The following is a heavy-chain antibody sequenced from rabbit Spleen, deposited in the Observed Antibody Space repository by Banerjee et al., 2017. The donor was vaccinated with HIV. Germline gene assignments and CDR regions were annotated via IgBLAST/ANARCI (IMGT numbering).Heavy chain of an antibody. Sequence: QEQLVESGGGLVQPEGSLTLTCTASGFSFSSSYWIYWVRQAPGKGLEWIGCFDAGDGDTYYASWAKGRFTISKTSSTTVTLQMTSLTVADTATYFCASSTSGYWDNFNLWGPGTLVTVS. D-gene: IGHD1-1*01. CDR1: GFSFSSSYW. V-gene: IGHV1S45*01. J-gene: IGHJ4*01. CDR3: ASSTSGYWDNFNL. CDR2: FDAGDGDT.